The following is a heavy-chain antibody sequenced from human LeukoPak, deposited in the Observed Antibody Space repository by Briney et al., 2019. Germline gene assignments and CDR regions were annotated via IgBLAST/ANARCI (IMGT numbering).Heavy chain of an antibody. V-gene: IGHV3-23*01. J-gene: IGHJ4*02. D-gene: IGHD1-1*01. CDR3: AYLGLSSDWNDVPGPQIDY. Sequence: PGGSLRLSCAASGFTFTDFAMNWVRQAPGKGLEWVSTISASGTITYYADSVKGRCTISRDYSKNTVYLQMNSLRAEDTAVYYCAYLGLSSDWNDVPGPQIDYWGQGTLVFVSS. CDR2: ISASGTIT. CDR1: GFTFTDFA.